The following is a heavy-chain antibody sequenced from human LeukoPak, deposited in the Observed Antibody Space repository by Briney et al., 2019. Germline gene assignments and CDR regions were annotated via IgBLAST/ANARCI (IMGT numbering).Heavy chain of an antibody. CDR2: FDPEAVEV. J-gene: IGHJ3*02. Sequence: ASVRVSCKVHGDTLSELSIHWVRQVPGKGLEWMGGFDPEAVEVVYAQTFQGRLTMTEDASTETVYMDLSRLRSDDTAFYYCATAWAPDSIERGEGTYEIWGQGTMVIVSS. D-gene: IGHD3-16*01. CDR1: GDTLSELS. V-gene: IGHV1-24*01. CDR3: ATAWAPDSIERGEGTYEI.